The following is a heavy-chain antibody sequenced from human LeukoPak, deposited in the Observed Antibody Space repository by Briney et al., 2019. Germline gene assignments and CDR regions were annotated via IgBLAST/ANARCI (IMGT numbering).Heavy chain of an antibody. J-gene: IGHJ5*02. CDR1: GGSISSNNW. CDR3: ARGELRSVWFDP. CDR2: IHHSGST. D-gene: IGHD1-26*01. V-gene: IGHV4-4*02. Sequence: SGTLSLTCAVSGGSISSNNWWSWVRQPPGKGLEWIGEIHHSGSTNYNPSLKSRVTISVDTSKNQFSLKLSSVTAADTAVYYCARGELRSVWFDPWGQGTLVTVSS.